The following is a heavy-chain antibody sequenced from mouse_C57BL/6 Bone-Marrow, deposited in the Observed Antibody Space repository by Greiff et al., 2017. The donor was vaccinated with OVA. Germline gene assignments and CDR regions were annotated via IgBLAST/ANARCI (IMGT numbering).Heavy chain of an antibody. J-gene: IGHJ4*01. CDR2: IDPSDSYT. CDR1: GYTFTSYW. D-gene: IGHD1-1*01. V-gene: IGHV1-69*01. Sequence: QVQLQQPGAELVMPGASVKLSCKASGYTFTSYWMHWVKQRPGQGLEWIGEIDPSDSYTNYNQKFKGKSTLTVDKSSSTAYMQLSSLTSEDSAVYYCARAIYYYGSSLYYYAMDYWGQGTSVTVSS. CDR3: ARAIYYYGSSLYYYAMDY.